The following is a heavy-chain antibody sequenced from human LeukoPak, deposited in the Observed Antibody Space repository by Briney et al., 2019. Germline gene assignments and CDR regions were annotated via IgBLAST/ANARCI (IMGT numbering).Heavy chain of an antibody. CDR3: AKDPTYYYDSSGPEV. D-gene: IGHD3-22*01. Sequence: SETLSLTCTVSGGSISSYYWSWIRQPPGKGLEWIGYIYYSGSTNYNPSLKSRVTISVDTSKNQFSLKLSSVTAADTAVYYCAKDPTYYYDSSGPEVWGKGTTVTVSS. CDR2: IYYSGST. V-gene: IGHV4-59*01. CDR1: GGSISSYY. J-gene: IGHJ6*04.